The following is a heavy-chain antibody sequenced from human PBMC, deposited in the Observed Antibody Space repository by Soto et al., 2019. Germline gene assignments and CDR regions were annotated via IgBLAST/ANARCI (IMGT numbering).Heavy chain of an antibody. Sequence: QVQLVQSGAEVKKPESSVKVSCKAPGGTFSTYAISWVRQAPGQGLEWMGGIIPMFGTANCAQRFQDRVTITADESTNTAYMELSSLRSEDTAVYFCASGIQLWLRRINNGYSGWGQGTLVTVSS. D-gene: IGHD5-18*01. J-gene: IGHJ4*02. V-gene: IGHV1-69*12. CDR2: IIPMFGTA. CDR3: ASGIQLWLRRINNGYSG. CDR1: GGTFSTYA.